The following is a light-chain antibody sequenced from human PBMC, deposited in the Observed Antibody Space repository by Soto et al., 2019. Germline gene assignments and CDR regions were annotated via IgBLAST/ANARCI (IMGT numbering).Light chain of an antibody. CDR2: LGS. CDR3: LHCLQTMYT. J-gene: IGKJ2*01. V-gene: IGKV2-28*01. Sequence: DIVMTQSPLSLPVTPGEPASISCRSSQSLLHSNGYKYLDWYLQKPGQSPQLLIYLGSNRASGVPDRFSGSGSGTDFTLRISRVEAEDAGVYYCLHCLQTMYTGGQGTKLEIK. CDR1: QSLLHSNGYKY.